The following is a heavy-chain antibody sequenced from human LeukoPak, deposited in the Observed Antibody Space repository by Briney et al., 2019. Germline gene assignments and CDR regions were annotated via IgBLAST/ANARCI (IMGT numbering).Heavy chain of an antibody. D-gene: IGHD2-2*01. J-gene: IGHJ6*03. CDR1: GGSISSYY. CDR3: ARAGGYCSSTSCYGDYYYYYYMDG. Sequence: SETLSLSCTISGGSISSYYWSWIRQPPGQGLEWIGYIYYSGSTNYNPSLESRVTISIHTSKNHFSLKLSSVTAADTAVYYCARAGGYCSSTSCYGDYYYYYYMDGWSKGTTVTVP. V-gene: IGHV4-59*01. CDR2: IYYSGST.